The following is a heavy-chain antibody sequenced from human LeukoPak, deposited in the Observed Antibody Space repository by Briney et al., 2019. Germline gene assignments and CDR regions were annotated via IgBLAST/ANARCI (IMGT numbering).Heavy chain of an antibody. CDR2: IQKDGSVK. J-gene: IGHJ4*02. CDR3: SRQTERDAYNRY. D-gene: IGHD5-24*01. CDR1: GFTFSSFW. Sequence: SGGSLRLSCAASGFTFSSFWMSWVRQAPGKGLEWVANIQKDGSVKNYVDSVKGRFTISRDNAKNSVYLQMDSLRAEDTAVYYCSRQTERDAYNRYWGQGTLVTVS. V-gene: IGHV3-7*05.